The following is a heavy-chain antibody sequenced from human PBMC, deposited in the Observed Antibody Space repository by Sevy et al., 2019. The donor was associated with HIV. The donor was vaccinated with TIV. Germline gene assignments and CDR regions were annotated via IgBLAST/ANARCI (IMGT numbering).Heavy chain of an antibody. CDR1: GFIFSSYA. CDR3: AKERFYYDSSDYSPVYFFDY. J-gene: IGHJ4*02. CDR2: ISDDGTNK. D-gene: IGHD3-22*01. V-gene: IGHV3-30*04. Sequence: GGSLRLSCAASGFIFSSYAMHWVRQAPGKGLEWVAVISDDGTNKYYADSVKGRFTNSRDNSKSTLSLQINILRAEDTAVYYCAKERFYYDSSDYSPVYFFDYWGQGTLVTVSS.